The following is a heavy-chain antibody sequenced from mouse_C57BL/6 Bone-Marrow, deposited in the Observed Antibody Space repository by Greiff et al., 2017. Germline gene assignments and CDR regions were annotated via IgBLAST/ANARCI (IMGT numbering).Heavy chain of an antibody. V-gene: IGHV5-6*01. D-gene: IGHD2-4*01. CDR1: GFTFSSYG. CDR3: ARQYYYDYLYYAMDY. Sequence: EVQRVESGGDLVKPGGSLKLSCAASGFTFSSYGMSWVRQTPDKRLEWVATISSGGSYTYYPDSVKGRFTISRVNAKNTLYLQMSSLKSEDTAMYYCARQYYYDYLYYAMDYWGQGTSVTVSS. CDR2: ISSGGSYT. J-gene: IGHJ4*01.